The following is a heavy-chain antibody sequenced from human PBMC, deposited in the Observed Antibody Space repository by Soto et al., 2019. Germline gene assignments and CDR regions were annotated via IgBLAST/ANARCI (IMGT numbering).Heavy chain of an antibody. Sequence: ASVKVSCXASGGTFSSYAISWVRQAPGQGLEWMGGIIPIFGTANYAQKFQGRVTITADESTSTAYMELSSLRSEDTAVYYCARGGTIYDAFDIWGQGTMVTVSS. D-gene: IGHD2-8*01. CDR2: IIPIFGTA. CDR1: GGTFSSYA. J-gene: IGHJ3*02. V-gene: IGHV1-69*13. CDR3: ARGGTIYDAFDI.